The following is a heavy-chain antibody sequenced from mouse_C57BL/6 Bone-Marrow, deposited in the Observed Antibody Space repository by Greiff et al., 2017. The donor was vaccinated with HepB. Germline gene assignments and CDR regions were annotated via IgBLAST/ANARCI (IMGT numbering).Heavy chain of an antibody. CDR1: GFTFSNYW. Sequence: DVKLQESGGGLVQPGGSMKLSCVASGFTFSNYWMNWVRQSPEKGLEWVAQIRLKSDNYATHYAESVKGRFTISRDDSKSSVYLQMNNLRAEDTGIYYCTVPIYYGYCYAMDYWGQGTSVTVSS. D-gene: IGHD2-2*01. J-gene: IGHJ4*01. V-gene: IGHV6-3*01. CDR2: IRLKSDNYAT. CDR3: TVPIYYGYCYAMDY.